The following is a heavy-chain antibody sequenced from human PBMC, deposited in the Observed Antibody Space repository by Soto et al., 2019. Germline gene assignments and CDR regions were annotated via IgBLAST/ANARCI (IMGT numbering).Heavy chain of an antibody. CDR1: GFTFSSYN. CDR3: ASTRRDGYNNYYYYYGMDV. J-gene: IGHJ6*02. CDR2: ISSSSSYI. Sequence: GGSLRLSCAASGFTFSSYNMNWVRQAPGEGLEWVSSISSSSSYIYYADSVKGRFTISRDNAKNSLYLQMNSLRAEDTAVYYWASTRRDGYNNYYYYYGMDVWGQGTTVTVSS. V-gene: IGHV3-21*01. D-gene: IGHD5-12*01.